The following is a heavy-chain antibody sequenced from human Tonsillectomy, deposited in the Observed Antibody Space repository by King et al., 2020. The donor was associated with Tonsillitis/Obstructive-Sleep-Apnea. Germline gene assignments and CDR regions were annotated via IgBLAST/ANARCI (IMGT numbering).Heavy chain of an antibody. Sequence: TLKESGPTLVKPTQTLTLTCTFSGFSLSTGGVGVGWIRQPPGKALEWLALIYWDDDKRYSQSLKSRLTITKDTSKNQVVLTMTNMDPVDTAPYYCARGSYDSDAFDIWGQGTMVTVSS. CDR1: GFSLSTGGVG. D-gene: IGHD3-10*01. J-gene: IGHJ3*02. CDR2: IYWDDDK. CDR3: ARGSYDSDAFDI. V-gene: IGHV2-5*02.